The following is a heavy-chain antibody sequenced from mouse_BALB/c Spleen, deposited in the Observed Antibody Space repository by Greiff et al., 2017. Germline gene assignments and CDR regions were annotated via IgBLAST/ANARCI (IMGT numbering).Heavy chain of an antibody. CDR2: ISSGSSTI. Sequence: EVQVVESGGGLVQPGGSRKLSCAASGFTFSSFGMHWVRQAPEKGLEWVAYISSGSSTIYYADTVKGRFTISRDNPKNTLFLQMTSLRSEDTAMYYCATLTTAYWGQGTLVTVSA. D-gene: IGHD1-1*01. CDR3: ATLTTAY. J-gene: IGHJ3*01. V-gene: IGHV5-17*02. CDR1: GFTFSSFG.